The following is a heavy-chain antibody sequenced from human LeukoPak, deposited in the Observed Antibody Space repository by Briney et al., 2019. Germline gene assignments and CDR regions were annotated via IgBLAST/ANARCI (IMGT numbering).Heavy chain of an antibody. CDR1: GGTFSSYA. D-gene: IGHD3-22*01. V-gene: IGHV1-69*05. J-gene: IGHJ4*02. CDR2: IIPNFGTA. CDR3: AVATYYYDSSGSPFDY. Sequence: ASVKVSCKASGGTFSSYAISWVRQAPGQGLEWMGGIIPNFGTANYAQKFQGRVTITTDESTSTAYMELSSLRSEDTAVYYCAVATYYYDSSGSPFDYWGQGTLVTVSS.